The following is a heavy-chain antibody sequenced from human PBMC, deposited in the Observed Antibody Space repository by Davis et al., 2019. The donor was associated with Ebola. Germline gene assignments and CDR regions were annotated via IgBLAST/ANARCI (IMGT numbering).Heavy chain of an antibody. V-gene: IGHV5-51*01. D-gene: IGHD3-3*01. CDR3: ARRAAIFGVGWGFDP. J-gene: IGHJ5*02. CDR2: IYPGDSDT. CDR1: GYSFTSYW. Sequence: PGGSLRLSCKGSGYSFTSYWIGWVRQMPGKGLEWMGIIYPGDSDTRYSPPFQGQVTISADKSIRTAYLQWSSLKASDTAMYYCARRAAIFGVGWGFDPWGQGTLVTVSS.